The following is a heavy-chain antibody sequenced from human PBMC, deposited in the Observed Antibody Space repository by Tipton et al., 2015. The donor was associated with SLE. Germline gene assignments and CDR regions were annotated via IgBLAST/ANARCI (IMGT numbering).Heavy chain of an antibody. Sequence: GSLRLSCAASGFTFGNNWMTWVRQAPGKGLEWAATIREDGNAEYYLDSVRGRFTISRDTAKNSLYLQMNNLRVEETAVYYCAREYQGRFYVNGAFDVWGQGTMVTVSS. CDR2: IREDGNAE. J-gene: IGHJ3*01. CDR3: AREYQGRFYVNGAFDV. D-gene: IGHD1-26*01. CDR1: GFTFGNNW. V-gene: IGHV3-7*01.